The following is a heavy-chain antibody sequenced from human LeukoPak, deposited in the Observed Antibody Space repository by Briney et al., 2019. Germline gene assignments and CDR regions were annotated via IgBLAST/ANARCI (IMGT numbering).Heavy chain of an antibody. Sequence: GGSLRLPCAASGFTFSSYAMSWVRQAPGKGLEWVSAISGSGGSTYYADSVKGRFTISRDNSKNTLYLQMNSLRAEDTAVYYCAKEAYYDFWSGYWRGFDPWGQGTLVTVSS. CDR2: ISGSGGST. D-gene: IGHD3-3*01. J-gene: IGHJ5*02. V-gene: IGHV3-23*01. CDR1: GFTFSSYA. CDR3: AKEAYYDFWSGYWRGFDP.